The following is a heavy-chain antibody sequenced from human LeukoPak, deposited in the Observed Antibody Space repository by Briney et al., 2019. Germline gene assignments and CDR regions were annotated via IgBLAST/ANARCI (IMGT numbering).Heavy chain of an antibody. Sequence: GGSLRLSCAASGFTFSSYWMTWVRQAPGKGLEWVANMKQDGSEKYYVDSVKGRFTISRDNAKNSLYLQMNSLRAEDTAVYYCAGLDWSMPTYWRQGTLVTVSS. CDR1: GFTFSSYW. CDR2: MKQDGSEK. D-gene: IGHD2/OR15-2a*01. J-gene: IGHJ4*02. CDR3: AGLDWSMPTY. V-gene: IGHV3-7*01.